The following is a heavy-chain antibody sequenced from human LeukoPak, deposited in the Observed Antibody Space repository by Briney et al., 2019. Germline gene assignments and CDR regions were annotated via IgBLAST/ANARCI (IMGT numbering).Heavy chain of an antibody. CDR2: MSGSGDSS. Sequence: GGSLRLSCAASGFAFSNFAMSWVRQAPGKGLEWVSGMSGSGDSSYYADSVKGRFTISRDNSKNALYLQMNSLRADDTALYYCAKKEGQRLYDYCMDVWGKGTTVTVSS. V-gene: IGHV3-23*01. J-gene: IGHJ6*03. CDR3: AKKEGQRLYDYCMDV. CDR1: GFAFSNFA.